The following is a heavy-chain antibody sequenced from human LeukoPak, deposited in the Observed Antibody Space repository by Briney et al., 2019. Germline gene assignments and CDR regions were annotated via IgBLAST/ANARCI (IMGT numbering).Heavy chain of an antibody. V-gene: IGHV3-30*04. CDR1: GFTFSSYA. D-gene: IGHD4-23*01. CDR3: ARLLRAYGGQGVDY. J-gene: IGHJ4*02. Sequence: GGSLRLSCAASGFTFSSYAMHWVRQAPGKGLEWVAVISYDGSNKYYADSVKGRFTISRDNSKNTLYLQMNSLRAEDTAVYYCARLLRAYGGQGVDYWGQGTLVTVP. CDR2: ISYDGSNK.